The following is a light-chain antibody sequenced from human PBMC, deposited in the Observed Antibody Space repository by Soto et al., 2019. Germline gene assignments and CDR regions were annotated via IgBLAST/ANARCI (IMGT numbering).Light chain of an antibody. CDR3: QQRSKWPPYA. CDR2: DAS. Sequence: EIVLTQSPATLSLSPGERATLSCRASQSVSSYLAWYQQKPGQAPRLLIYDASNRATDIPARFSGSGSGTAFTLTISSLEPEDFAVYYCQQRSKWPPYAFGQGTKLEIK. J-gene: IGKJ2*01. CDR1: QSVSSY. V-gene: IGKV3-11*01.